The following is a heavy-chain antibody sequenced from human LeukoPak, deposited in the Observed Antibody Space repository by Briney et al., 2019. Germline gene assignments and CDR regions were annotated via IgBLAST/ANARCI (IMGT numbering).Heavy chain of an antibody. J-gene: IGHJ4*02. D-gene: IGHD3-22*01. CDR2: IYYSGST. Sequence: PSEALSLTCTVSGGSISSSSYYWGWIRQPPGKGLEWIGSIYYSGSTYYNPSLKSRVTISVDTSKNQFSLKLSSVTAADTAVYYCARYYDSSGYYFQRYYFDYWGQGTLVTVSS. CDR3: ARYYDSSGYYFQRYYFDY. V-gene: IGHV4-39*01. CDR1: GGSISSSSYY.